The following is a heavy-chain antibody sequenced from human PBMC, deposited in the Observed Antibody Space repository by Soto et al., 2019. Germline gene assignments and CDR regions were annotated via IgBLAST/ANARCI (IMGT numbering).Heavy chain of an antibody. V-gene: IGHV1-18*04. J-gene: IGHJ6*02. D-gene: IGHD2-21*02. CDR1: GYTFTSYG. Sequence: ASVKVSCKASGYTFTSYGISWVRQAPGQGLEWMGWISAYKGNTNYAQKLQDRVTMTTETSTSTADMELRSLRSDDTAVYYCARDGIGDSLYYGMDVWGQGTTVTVSS. CDR3: ARDGIGDSLYYGMDV. CDR2: ISAYKGNT.